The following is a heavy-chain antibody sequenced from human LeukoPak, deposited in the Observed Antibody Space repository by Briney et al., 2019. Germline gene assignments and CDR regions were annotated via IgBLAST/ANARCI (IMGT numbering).Heavy chain of an antibody. V-gene: IGHV4-4*07. Sequence: SETLSLTRTVSGGSISSYYWSWIRQPAGKGLEWIGRIYTSGSTNYNPSLKSRVTMSVDTSKNQFPLKLSSVTAADTAVYYCARDQTYGSGSYFDSKSPYGMDVWGQGTTVTVSS. CDR2: IYTSGST. J-gene: IGHJ6*02. CDR1: GGSISSYY. D-gene: IGHD3-10*01. CDR3: ARDQTYGSGSYFDSKSPYGMDV.